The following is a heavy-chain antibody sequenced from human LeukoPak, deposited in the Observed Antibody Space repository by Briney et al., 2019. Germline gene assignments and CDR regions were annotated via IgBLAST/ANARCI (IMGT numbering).Heavy chain of an antibody. D-gene: IGHD6-19*01. J-gene: IGHJ4*02. CDR3: ARARQWLVPVYFDY. CDR1: GYTFTSYG. V-gene: IGHV1-18*01. CDR2: ISAYNGNT. Sequence: ASVKVSCKASGYTFTSYGISWVRQAPGQGLEWMGWISAYNGNTNYAQKLQGRVTMTTDTSTSTAYVELRSLRSDDTAVYYCARARQWLVPVYFDYWGQGTLVTVSS.